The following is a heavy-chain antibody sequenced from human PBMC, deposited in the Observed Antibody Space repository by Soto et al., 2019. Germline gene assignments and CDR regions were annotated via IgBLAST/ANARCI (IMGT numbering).Heavy chain of an antibody. CDR1: GCSISSGDYY. J-gene: IGHJ4*02. CDR2: IYYSGST. V-gene: IGHV4-30-4*01. CDR3: ARDTAMVSYFDY. D-gene: IGHD5-18*01. Sequence: SETLSLTCTVSGCSISSGDYYWSWIRQPPGKGPEWIGYIYYSGSTYYNPSLKSRVTISVDTSKNQFSLKLSSVTAADTAVYYCARDTAMVSYFDYWGQGTLVTVSS.